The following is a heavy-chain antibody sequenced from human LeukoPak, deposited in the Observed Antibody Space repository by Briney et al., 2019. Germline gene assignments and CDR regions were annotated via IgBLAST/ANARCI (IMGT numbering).Heavy chain of an antibody. D-gene: IGHD2-2*01. V-gene: IGHV3-30*18. CDR1: GFTFSSYG. CDR2: ISYDGSNK. Sequence: GRSLRLSCAASGFTFSSYGMHWVRQAPGKGLEWVAVISYDGSNKYYADSVNGRFTISRDNSKNSLYLQMNSLRAEDTAVYYCAKDARRYCSSTSCRTGYFDYWGQGTLVSVSS. J-gene: IGHJ4*02. CDR3: AKDARRYCSSTSCRTGYFDY.